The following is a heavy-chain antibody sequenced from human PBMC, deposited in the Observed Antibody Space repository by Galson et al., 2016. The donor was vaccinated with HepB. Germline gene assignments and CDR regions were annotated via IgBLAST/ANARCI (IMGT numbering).Heavy chain of an antibody. V-gene: IGHV3-33*01. CDR2: IWHDGSNQ. J-gene: IGHJ4*02. CDR3: AREGHLWLACFDN. Sequence: SLRLSCAASGFVFSSYGIHWVRQAPGKGLEWVALIWHDGSNQYYADSVKGRFTISRDNSKNTLYLHMTSLRAEDTAVYYCAREGHLWLACFDNWGQGTLVTVSS. D-gene: IGHD3-22*01. CDR1: GFVFSSYG.